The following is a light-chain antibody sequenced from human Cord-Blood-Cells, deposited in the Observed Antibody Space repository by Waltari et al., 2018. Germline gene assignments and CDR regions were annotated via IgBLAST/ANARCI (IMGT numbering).Light chain of an antibody. V-gene: IGKV1-17*01. Sequence: DMQMTKYPSSLSASVGDRVTLTCRASQGIRNDLGWNQQKPWQAPKRLLYATSSLQSGVPSRFSGSGSGTEFTLSISSLQPEDCATYYCLQHNSYPWTFGQGTKMEIK. CDR2: ATS. CDR1: QGIRND. J-gene: IGKJ1*01. CDR3: LQHNSYPWT.